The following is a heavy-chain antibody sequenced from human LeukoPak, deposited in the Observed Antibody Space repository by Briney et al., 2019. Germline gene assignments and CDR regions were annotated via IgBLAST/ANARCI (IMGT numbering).Heavy chain of an antibody. CDR2: ISSSGSTI. V-gene: IGHV3-48*03. D-gene: IGHD3-16*01. J-gene: IGHJ5*02. CDR3: ARVTFGGVIVDH. CDR1: GFPFSSYE. Sequence: PGGSLRLSCAASGFPFSSYEMNWVSQAPGKGLEWVSYISSSGSTIYYADSVKGRFTISRDNAKHSLYLQMNSLRAEDTAVYYCARVTFGGVIVDHWGQGTLVTVSS.